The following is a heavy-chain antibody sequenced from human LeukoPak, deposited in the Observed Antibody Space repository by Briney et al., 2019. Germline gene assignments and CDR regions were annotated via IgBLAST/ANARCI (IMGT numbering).Heavy chain of an antibody. CDR1: GGSISSGDYY. D-gene: IGHD3-22*01. CDR3: ARADLLPHGMDV. J-gene: IGHJ6*02. Sequence: SETLSLTCTVSGGSISSGDYYWSWIRQPPGKGLEWIGYIHYSGGTYYNPSLKSRVTISVDTSKNQFSLKLSSVTAADTAVYYCARADLLPHGMDVWGQGTTVTVSS. V-gene: IGHV4-30-4*01. CDR2: IHYSGGT.